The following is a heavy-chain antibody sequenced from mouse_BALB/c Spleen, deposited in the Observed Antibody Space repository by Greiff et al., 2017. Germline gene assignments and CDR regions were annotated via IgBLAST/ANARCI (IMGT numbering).Heavy chain of an antibody. D-gene: IGHD1-1*01. CDR3: TRGITTVVEGYFDV. J-gene: IGHJ1*01. Sequence: EVHLVESGGGLVKPGGSLKLSCAASGFTFSSYTMSWVRQTPEKRLEWVATISSGGSYTYYPDSVKGRFTISRDNAKNTLYLQMSSLKSEDTAMYYCTRGITTVVEGYFDVWGAGTTVTVSS. V-gene: IGHV5-6-4*01. CDR2: ISSGGSYT. CDR1: GFTFSSYT.